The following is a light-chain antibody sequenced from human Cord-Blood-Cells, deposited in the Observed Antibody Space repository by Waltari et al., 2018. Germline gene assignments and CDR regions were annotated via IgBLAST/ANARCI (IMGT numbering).Light chain of an antibody. V-gene: IGKV1-39*01. J-gene: IGKJ4*01. Sequence: DIQMTQSTSSLSASVGDRVTITCRASQSISSYLNWYQQKPAKAPKILIYAASSLQSGVPSRFSDSGSGTDFTLTISSLQPEDFATYYCQQSYSTPLTLGGGTKVEIK. CDR2: AAS. CDR1: QSISSY. CDR3: QQSYSTPLT.